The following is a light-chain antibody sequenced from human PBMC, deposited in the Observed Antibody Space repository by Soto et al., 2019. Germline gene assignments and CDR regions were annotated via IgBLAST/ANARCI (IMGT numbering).Light chain of an antibody. CDR3: AAWDDSLNGPV. J-gene: IGLJ3*02. CDR2: YND. V-gene: IGLV1-36*01. CDR1: SSNIGNNA. Sequence: QSVLTQPPSVSEAPRQRVTISGSGSSSNIGNNAVYWYQQLPGKAPKLLIYYNDLLPSGVSDRFSGSKSGTSASLAISGLQSEDEADYDCAAWDDSLNGPVFGGGTKLTVL.